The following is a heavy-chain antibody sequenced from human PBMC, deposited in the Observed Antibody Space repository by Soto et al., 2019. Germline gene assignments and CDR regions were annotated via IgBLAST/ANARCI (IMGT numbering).Heavy chain of an antibody. V-gene: IGHV3-23*01. CDR1: GFKFSTYA. D-gene: IGHD3-16*01. J-gene: IGHJ4*02. CDR3: AKDRRAGGNSAFYFDF. CDR2: ISATGGGT. Sequence: GGSLRLSCAASGFKFSTYAMSWVRQAPGKGLEWVSLISATGGGTYYADSVKGRFTISRDNSHNTLYLQVHSLTAEDTAVYYCAKDRRAGGNSAFYFDFWGQGAQVTVS.